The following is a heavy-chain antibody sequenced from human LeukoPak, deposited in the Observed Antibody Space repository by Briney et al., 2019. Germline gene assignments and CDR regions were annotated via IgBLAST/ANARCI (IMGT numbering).Heavy chain of an antibody. V-gene: IGHV1-18*01. D-gene: IGHD3-10*01. CDR3: ARGTMVRGPPTGLDP. CDR1: GYTFTSYG. J-gene: IGHJ5*02. Sequence: ASVKVSCKASGYTFTSYGISWVRQAPGQGLEWMGWISAYNGNTNYAQKLQGRVTMTADTSTSTAYMELRSLRSDDTAVYYCARGTMVRGPPTGLDPWGQGTLVTVSS. CDR2: ISAYNGNT.